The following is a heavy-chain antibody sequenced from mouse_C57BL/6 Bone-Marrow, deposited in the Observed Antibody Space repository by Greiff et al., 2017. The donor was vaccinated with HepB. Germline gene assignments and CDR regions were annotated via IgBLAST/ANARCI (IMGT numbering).Heavy chain of an antibody. J-gene: IGHJ1*03. CDR3: ARSEGNWYFDV. CDR1: GYAFSSSW. CDR2: IYPGDGDT. Sequence: QVQLKQSGPELVKPGASVKISCKASGYAFSSSWMNWVKQRPGKGLEWIGRIYPGDGDTNYNGKFKGKATLTADKSSSTAYMQLSSLTSEDSAVYFCARSEGNWYFDVWGTGTTVTVSS. V-gene: IGHV1-82*01.